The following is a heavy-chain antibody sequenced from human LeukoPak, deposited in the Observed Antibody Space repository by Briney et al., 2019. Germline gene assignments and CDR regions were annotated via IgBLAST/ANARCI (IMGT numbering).Heavy chain of an antibody. CDR1: GYTFTGYY. CDR3: AREGGSHYYYYYYMDV. D-gene: IGHD1-26*01. CDR2: INPNSGGT. V-gene: IGHV1-2*06. Sequence: ASVKVSCKASGYTFTGYYMHWARQAPGQGLEWMGRINPNSGGTNYAQKFQGRVTMTRDTSISTAYMELSRLRSDDTAVYYCAREGGSHYYYYYYMDVWGKGTTVTVSS. J-gene: IGHJ6*03.